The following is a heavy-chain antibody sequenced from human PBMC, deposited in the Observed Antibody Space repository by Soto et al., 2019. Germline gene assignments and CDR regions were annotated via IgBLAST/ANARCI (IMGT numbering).Heavy chain of an antibody. V-gene: IGHV3-48*01. J-gene: IGHJ6*02. Sequence: PGGSLRLSCVASEFSFSSYSMNWVRQAPGKGLEWVSSISSGGFTIYYADSVKGRFTISRDNSKNTLYLQMNSLRAEDTAVYYCAREEVSARKHYGMDVWGQGTTVTVSS. D-gene: IGHD1-20*01. CDR3: AREEVSARKHYGMDV. CDR1: EFSFSSYS. CDR2: ISSGGFTI.